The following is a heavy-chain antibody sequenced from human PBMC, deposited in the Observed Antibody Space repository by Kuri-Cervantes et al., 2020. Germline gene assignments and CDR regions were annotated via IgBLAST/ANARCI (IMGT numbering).Heavy chain of an antibody. CDR2: IDWDDDK. V-gene: IGHV2-70*01. Sequence: SGPTLVKPTETLTLTCTVSGFSLSNGRVGVSWIRQPPGKALEWLALIDWDDDKYYSTSLKTRLTISKDTSKNQVVLTTANMDPVDTATYYCARIRAFSYFDYWGQGTLVTVSS. D-gene: IGHD3-3*02. J-gene: IGHJ4*02. CDR3: ARIRAFSYFDY. CDR1: GFSLSNGRVG.